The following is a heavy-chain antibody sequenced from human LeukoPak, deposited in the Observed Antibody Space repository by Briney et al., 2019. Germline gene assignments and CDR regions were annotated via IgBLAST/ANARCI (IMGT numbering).Heavy chain of an antibody. CDR3: ARLGLYSSSYSYYYGMDV. Sequence: GGSPRLSCAASGFTFSSYSMNWVRQAPGKGLEWVSSISSSSSYIYYADSVKGRFTISRDNAKNSLYLQMNSLRAEDTAVYYCARLGLYSSSYSYYYGMDVWGQGTTVTVSS. J-gene: IGHJ6*02. CDR2: ISSSSSYI. CDR1: GFTFSSYS. D-gene: IGHD6-6*01. V-gene: IGHV3-21*01.